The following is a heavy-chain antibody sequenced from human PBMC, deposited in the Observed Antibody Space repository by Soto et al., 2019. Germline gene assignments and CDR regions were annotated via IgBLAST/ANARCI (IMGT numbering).Heavy chain of an antibody. CDR1: GFTFSSYG. D-gene: IGHD4-17*01. J-gene: IGHJ6*02. CDR2: IWYDGSNK. CDR3: ARGDYGGNSDYYYGMDV. Sequence: LRLSCAASGFTFSSYGMHWVRQAPGKGLEWVAVIWYDGSNKYYADSVKGRFTISRDNSKNTLYLQMNSLRAEDTAVYYCARGDYGGNSDYYYGMDVWGQGTTVTVSS. V-gene: IGHV3-33*01.